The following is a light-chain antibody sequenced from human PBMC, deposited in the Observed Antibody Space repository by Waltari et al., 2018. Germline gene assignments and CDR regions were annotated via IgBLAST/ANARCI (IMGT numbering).Light chain of an antibody. V-gene: IGLV2-14*01. CDR2: EVS. CDR1: SSDVGGSNY. CDR3: SSYTSSSTV. Sequence: QSALTQPASVSGSPGQSITISCTGTSSDVGGSNYVSWYQQHPGKAPKLMIYEVSNRPSGVSNRFSCSKSGNTASLTISGLQAEDEADYYCSSYTSSSTVFGGGTKLTVL. J-gene: IGLJ2*01.